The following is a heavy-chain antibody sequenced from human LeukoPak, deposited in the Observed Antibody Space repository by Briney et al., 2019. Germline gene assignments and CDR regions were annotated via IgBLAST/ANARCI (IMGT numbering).Heavy chain of an antibody. CDR2: IYHSGST. CDR1: GYSISSGYY. CDR3: ARGNSWAY. V-gene: IGHV4-38-2*02. D-gene: IGHD4-23*01. J-gene: IGHJ4*02. Sequence: SETLSLTCTVSGYSISSGYYWGWIRQPPGKGLEWIGSIYHSGSTYYNPSLKSRVTISVDTSKNQFSLKLSSVTAADTAVYYCARGNSWAYWGQGTLVTVSS.